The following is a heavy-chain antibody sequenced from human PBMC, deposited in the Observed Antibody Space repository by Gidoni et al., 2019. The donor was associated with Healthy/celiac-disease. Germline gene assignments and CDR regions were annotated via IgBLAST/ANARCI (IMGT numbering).Heavy chain of an antibody. J-gene: IGHJ5*02. CDR2: IILIFGTA. Sequence: QVQLVQSGAEVQKPGSSVKASCMASGCTFSSYASGWVRQAPGQGLGWMGGIILIFGTANYAQKFQGRVTMTADKSTSTAYMELSSLRSKDTTVYYCARIYCSSTSCYKGSWFDPWGQGTLVTVSS. CDR1: GCTFSSYA. V-gene: IGHV1-69*06. D-gene: IGHD2-2*02. CDR3: ARIYCSSTSCYKGSWFDP.